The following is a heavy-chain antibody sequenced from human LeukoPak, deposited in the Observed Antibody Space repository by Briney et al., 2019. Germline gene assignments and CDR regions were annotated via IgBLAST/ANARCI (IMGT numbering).Heavy chain of an antibody. J-gene: IGHJ4*02. V-gene: IGHV1-2*02. CDR2: INPNSGGT. CDR3: AKGITPSATHSEF. D-gene: IGHD2-15*01. CDR1: GYTFTGYY. Sequence: VASVKVSCKASGYTFTGYYMHWVRQAPGQGLEWMGWINPNSGGTNYAQNFQGRVTMTRDTSISTAYMELSGLRSDDTAVYYCAKGITPSATHSEFWGQGTLVTVSS.